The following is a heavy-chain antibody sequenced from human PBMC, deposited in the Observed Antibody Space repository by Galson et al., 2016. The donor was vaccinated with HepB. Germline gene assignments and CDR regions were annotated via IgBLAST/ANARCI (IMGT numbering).Heavy chain of an antibody. J-gene: IGHJ2*01. Sequence: SLRLSCAASGFNFPTSGMHWVRQAPGKGLEWVAVIWFDGSEKYYADSVEGRFTISRDNSEKTLFLQMNSLRGDDTAVYYCERAVYSDTGGSSRYFDLWGRGTLVTVSS. V-gene: IGHV3-33*01. CDR2: IWFDGSEK. CDR3: ERAVYSDTGGSSRYFDL. D-gene: IGHD3-10*01. CDR1: GFNFPTSG.